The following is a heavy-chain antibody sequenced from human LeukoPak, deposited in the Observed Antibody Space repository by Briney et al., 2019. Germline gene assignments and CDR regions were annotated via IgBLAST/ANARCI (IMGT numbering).Heavy chain of an antibody. Sequence: PGGSLRLSCAASGFTFSNAWMSWLRQAPGKGLEWVGRIKRKIDGGTTDYAAPVQDRFTTSRDDSKNTLYLQMNSLKTEDTAVYYCTREPDDEGWFDHWGQGTLVTVSS. CDR1: GFTFSNAW. D-gene: IGHD1-1*01. J-gene: IGHJ5*02. CDR3: TREPDDEGWFDH. V-gene: IGHV3-15*01. CDR2: IKRKIDGGTT.